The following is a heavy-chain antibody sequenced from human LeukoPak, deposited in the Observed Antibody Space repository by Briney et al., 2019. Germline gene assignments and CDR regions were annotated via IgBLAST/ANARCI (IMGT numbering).Heavy chain of an antibody. D-gene: IGHD5-24*01. J-gene: IGHJ3*02. CDR3: AKVRERWLQRYAFDI. CDR1: GFTFDDYA. CDR2: ISWNSGSI. V-gene: IGHV3-9*01. Sequence: GGSLRLSCAASGFTFDDYAMHWVRQAPGKGLEWVSGISWNSGSIGYADSVKGRFTISRGNAKNSLYLQMNSLRAEDTALYYCAKVRERWLQRYAFDIWGQGTMVTVSS.